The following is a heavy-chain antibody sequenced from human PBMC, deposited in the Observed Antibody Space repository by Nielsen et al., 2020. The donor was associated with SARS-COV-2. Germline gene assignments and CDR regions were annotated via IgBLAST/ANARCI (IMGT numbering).Heavy chain of an antibody. CDR1: GFTFDDYA. Sequence: GGSLRLSCIASGFTFDDYAMHWVRQAPGKGLEWVSLISGDGDNTYYADSVKDRFTISRDNSKNSLYLQMNSLRTEDTALYYCAREGHYDSGSYSNHPTWFDPWGQGTLVTVSS. V-gene: IGHV3-43*02. CDR2: ISGDGDNT. CDR3: AREGHYDSGSYSNHPTWFDP. J-gene: IGHJ5*02. D-gene: IGHD3-10*01.